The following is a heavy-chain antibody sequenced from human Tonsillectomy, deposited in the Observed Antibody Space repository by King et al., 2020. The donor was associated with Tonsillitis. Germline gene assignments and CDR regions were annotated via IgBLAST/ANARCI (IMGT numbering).Heavy chain of an antibody. Sequence: VQLVESGGGVVQPGRSLRLSCAASGFTFSSYGMHWVRQAPGKGLEWVAVISYAGTNKYYADSVKGRFTISRDNSKNTLFLRINSLRAEDTAVYYCARGDDSCGYSWSFDYWGQGTLVTVSS. J-gene: IGHJ4*02. D-gene: IGHD3-22*01. CDR3: ARGDDSCGYSWSFDY. CDR2: ISYAGTNK. CDR1: GFTFSSYG. V-gene: IGHV3-33*05.